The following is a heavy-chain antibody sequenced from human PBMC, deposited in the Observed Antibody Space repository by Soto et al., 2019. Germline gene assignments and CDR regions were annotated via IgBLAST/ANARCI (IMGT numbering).Heavy chain of an antibody. D-gene: IGHD3-16*01. J-gene: IGHJ4*02. CDR1: GLTLSGYA. Sequence: GGSLRLSCAASGLTLSGYAMDWVRQAPGKGLEYVSGINNNGINTYYANSVKGRFTISRDNSKNTVYLQMSSLRADDTAVYYCARSGGGLDYWGQGTLVTVSS. V-gene: IGHV3-64*01. CDR3: ARSGGGLDY. CDR2: INNNGINT.